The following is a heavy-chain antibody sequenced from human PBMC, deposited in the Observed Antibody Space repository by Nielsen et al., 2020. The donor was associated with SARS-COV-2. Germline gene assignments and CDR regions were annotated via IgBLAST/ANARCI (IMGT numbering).Heavy chain of an antibody. CDR2: ISSSGSTI. Sequence: GGSLRLSCAASGFPFSSYEMNWVRQAPGKGLEWVSYISSSGSTIYYADSVKGRFTISRDNAKNSLYLQMNSLRAEDTAVYYCARDQPDCSGGSCYSYYYYYGMDVWGQGTTVTVSS. J-gene: IGHJ6*02. CDR3: ARDQPDCSGGSCYSYYYYYGMDV. V-gene: IGHV3-48*03. CDR1: GFPFSSYE. D-gene: IGHD2-15*01.